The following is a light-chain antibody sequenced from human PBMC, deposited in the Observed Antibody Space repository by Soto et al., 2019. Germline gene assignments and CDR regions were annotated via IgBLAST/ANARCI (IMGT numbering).Light chain of an antibody. CDR3: QQLNGYPLT. CDR1: QDITHY. V-gene: IGKV1-9*01. Sequence: DSQLIQSPSLVSASVGDRVTIACRASQDITHYLAWYQQKPGKAPRLLIYAASRLQSGVPSRFSGSGSGTEFTLAITSLQPEDFATYYCQQLNGYPLTFGGGTKVEIK. J-gene: IGKJ4*01. CDR2: AAS.